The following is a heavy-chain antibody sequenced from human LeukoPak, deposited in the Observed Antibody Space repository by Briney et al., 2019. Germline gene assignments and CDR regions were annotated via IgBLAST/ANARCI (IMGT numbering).Heavy chain of an antibody. D-gene: IGHD3-22*01. J-gene: IGHJ5*02. Sequence: PSETLSLTCAVYGGSLSGYYWSWIRQPPGKGLEWIGEINHSGSTNYNSSLKGRVTMSIDTSKNQFSLKLSSVTAADTAVYYCARENYYDSSGYLNWFDPWGQGTLVTVSS. V-gene: IGHV4-34*01. CDR2: INHSGST. CDR3: ARENYYDSSGYLNWFDP. CDR1: GGSLSGYY.